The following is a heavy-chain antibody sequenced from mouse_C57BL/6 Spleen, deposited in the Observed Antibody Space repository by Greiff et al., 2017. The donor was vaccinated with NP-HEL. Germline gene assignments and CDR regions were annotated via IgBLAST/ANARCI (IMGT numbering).Heavy chain of an antibody. V-gene: IGHV1-59*01. CDR3: APSTVVAPDWYFDV. Sequence: VQLQQPGAELVRPGPSVKLSCKASGYTFTSYWMHWVKQRPGQGLEWIGVIDPSDSYTNYNQKFKGKATLTVDTSSSTAYMQLSSLTSEDSAVYYCAPSTVVAPDWYFDVWGTGTTVTVSS. J-gene: IGHJ1*03. D-gene: IGHD1-1*01. CDR2: IDPSDSYT. CDR1: GYTFTSYW.